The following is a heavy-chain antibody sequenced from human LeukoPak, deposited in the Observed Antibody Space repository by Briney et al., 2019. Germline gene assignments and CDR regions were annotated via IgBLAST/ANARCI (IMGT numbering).Heavy chain of an antibody. CDR2: ISPYNGNT. D-gene: IGHD2-2*01. Sequence: ASVRVSCKASGYTFTSYAISWVRQAPGQGLEWMAWISPYNGNTNHAQKLHGRVTMTTDTSTSTAYLELSSLKSDDTAVYYCARDSYAFSHDYWGQGTLVTVSS. CDR3: ARDSYAFSHDY. J-gene: IGHJ4*02. CDR1: GYTFTSYA. V-gene: IGHV1-18*01.